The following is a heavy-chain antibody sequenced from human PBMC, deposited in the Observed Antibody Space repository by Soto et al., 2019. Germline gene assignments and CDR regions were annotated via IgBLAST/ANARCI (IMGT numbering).Heavy chain of an antibody. J-gene: IGHJ3*02. CDR1: GVTLSNAW. Sequence: EVQLMESGGGLVKPGGSLRLSCAASGVTLSNAWMSWVRQAPGKGLEWVGRIKSKAGGGTTDYAAPVKGRFTISRDDSKNTLYLQMNSLKTEDTAVYYCTADIPDETNAFDIWGQGTMVTVSS. CDR2: IKSKAGGGTT. V-gene: IGHV3-15*01. D-gene: IGHD1-1*01. CDR3: TADIPDETNAFDI.